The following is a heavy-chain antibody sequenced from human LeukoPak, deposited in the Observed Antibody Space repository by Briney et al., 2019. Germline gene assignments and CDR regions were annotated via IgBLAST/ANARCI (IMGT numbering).Heavy chain of an antibody. Sequence: ASVKVSCKASGYTFTNYYIYWVRQAPGQGLEWMGWISAYNGNTNYAQKLQGRVTMTTDTSTSTAYMELRSLRSDDTAVYYCARSSYGYGSLIDYWGQGTLVTVSS. J-gene: IGHJ4*02. D-gene: IGHD5-18*01. CDR1: GYTFTNYY. CDR3: ARSSYGYGSLIDY. CDR2: ISAYNGNT. V-gene: IGHV1-18*04.